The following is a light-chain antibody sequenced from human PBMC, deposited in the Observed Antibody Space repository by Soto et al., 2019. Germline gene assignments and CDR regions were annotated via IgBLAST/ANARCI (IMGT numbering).Light chain of an antibody. CDR1: SSDVGGYNY. Sequence: QSALTQPASVSGSPGQSITISCTGTSSDVGGYNYVSWYQQHPGKAPKLMIYDVSNRPSGVSNRFSGSKSGNTASLTIYGLQAEDEADYYCCSYTSSSTPVVFGGGTQLTVL. J-gene: IGLJ2*01. CDR3: CSYTSSSTPVV. CDR2: DVS. V-gene: IGLV2-14*03.